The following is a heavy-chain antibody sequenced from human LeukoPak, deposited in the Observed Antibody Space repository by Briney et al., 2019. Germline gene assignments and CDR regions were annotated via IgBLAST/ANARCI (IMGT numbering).Heavy chain of an antibody. CDR2: ISSSSSTI. CDR1: GFTFSSYS. V-gene: IGHV3-48*01. Sequence: GGSLRLSCAASGFTFSSYSMNWVRQAPGKGLERVSYISSSSSTIYYADSVKGRFTISRDNAKNSLYLQMNSLRAEDTAVYYCVRRSGIAVAGAFDYWGQGTLVTVSS. D-gene: IGHD6-19*01. J-gene: IGHJ4*02. CDR3: VRRSGIAVAGAFDY.